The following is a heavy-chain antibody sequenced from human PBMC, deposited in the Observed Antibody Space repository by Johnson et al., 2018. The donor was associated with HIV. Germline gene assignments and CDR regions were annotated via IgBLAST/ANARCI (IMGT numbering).Heavy chain of an antibody. CDR3: ARESDILTGYPNAFDI. CDR2: IKSKTDGGTT. CDR1: GFTFSNAW. J-gene: IGHJ3*02. Sequence: VQLVESGGGLVKPGGSLRLSCAASGFTFSNAWMSWVRQAPGKGLEWVGRIKSKTDGGTTDYAAPVKGRFTSSREDSKNTLCRQMNSLKTEDTGVYYCARESDILTGYPNAFDIWGQGTMVTVSS. V-gene: IGHV3-15*01. D-gene: IGHD3-9*01.